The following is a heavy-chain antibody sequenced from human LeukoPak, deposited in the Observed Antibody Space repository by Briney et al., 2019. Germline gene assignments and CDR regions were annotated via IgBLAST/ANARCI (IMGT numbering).Heavy chain of an antibody. CDR2: IKSKTDGCTT. CDR1: GFTFSNAW. CDR3: TTDRRPLLLFGYHY. V-gene: IGHV3-15*01. Sequence: GGSLRLSCAASGFTFSNAWMSWVRQAPGKGLEWVGRIKSKTDGCTTEYAAPVKVRFTISRDDSKNKLYLQMNSLKTEHTAVYYRTTDRRPLLLFGYHYWGEGPLVPVFS. J-gene: IGHJ4*02. D-gene: IGHD3-10*02.